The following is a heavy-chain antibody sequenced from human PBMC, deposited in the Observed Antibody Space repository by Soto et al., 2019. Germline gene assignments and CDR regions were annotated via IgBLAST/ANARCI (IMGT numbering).Heavy chain of an antibody. D-gene: IGHD3-10*01. Sequence: PSETLSLTCAVSNFSLSKDYYWGWIRQPPGKGLEWIGSIHQSGSPYYTPSLKSRLTISIDMSKKQFSLRLSSVTAADTAVYYCARGAPRGIIHDFDSWARDPWSPSPQ. V-gene: IGHV4-38-2*01. CDR2: IHQSGSP. J-gene: IGHJ4*02. CDR3: ARGAPRGIIHDFDS. CDR1: NFSLSKDYY.